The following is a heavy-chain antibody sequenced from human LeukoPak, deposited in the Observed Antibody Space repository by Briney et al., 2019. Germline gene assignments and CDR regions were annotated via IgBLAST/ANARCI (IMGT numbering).Heavy chain of an antibody. CDR3: VYGGSYYVA. J-gene: IGHJ5*02. CDR1: GFTFDDYT. CDR2: ISWDGGST. D-gene: IGHD1-26*01. V-gene: IGHV3-43*01. Sequence: PGGSLRLSCAASGFTFDDYTMHWVRQAPGKGLEWVSLISWDGGSTYYADSVKGRFTISRDNSKNSLYLQMNSLRAEDTAVYYCVYGGSYYVAWGQGTLVTVSS.